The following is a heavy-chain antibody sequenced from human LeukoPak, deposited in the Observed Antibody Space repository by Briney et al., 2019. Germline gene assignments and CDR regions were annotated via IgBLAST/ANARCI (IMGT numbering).Heavy chain of an antibody. CDR3: ARKAPKKGWFDP. J-gene: IGHJ5*02. CDR1: GGSNNSYY. CDR2: THPSRNS. V-gene: IGHV4-4*09. Sequence: PSETLSLTCTVSGGSNNSYYWSWFRQPPGKGLEWIGYTHPSRNSNYSPSLKGRVPILIDTSRNQFSLKLSSVTAADPAVYYCARKAPKKGWFDPWGQGTLVTVSS.